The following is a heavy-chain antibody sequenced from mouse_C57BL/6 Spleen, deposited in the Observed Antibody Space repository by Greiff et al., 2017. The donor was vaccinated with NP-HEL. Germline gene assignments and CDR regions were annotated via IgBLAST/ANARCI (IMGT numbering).Heavy chain of an antibody. V-gene: IGHV5-17*01. CDR3: ARHYSNYWFAY. CDR1: GFTFSDYG. J-gene: IGHJ3*01. D-gene: IGHD2-5*01. CDR2: ISSGSSTI. Sequence: EVMLVESGGGLVKPGGSLKLSCAASGFTFSDYGMHWVRQAPEKGLEWVAYISSGSSTIYYADTVKGRFTISRDNAKNTLFLQMTSLRSEDTAMYYCARHYSNYWFAYWGQGTLVTVSA.